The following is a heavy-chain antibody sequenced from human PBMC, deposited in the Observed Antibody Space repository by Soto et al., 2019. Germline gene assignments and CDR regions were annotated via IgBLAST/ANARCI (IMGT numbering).Heavy chain of an antibody. Sequence: QVQLVESGGGVVQPGKSLRLSCAASGITPSTYGMHWVRQAPGKGLEWVALISYNGINKYYADSVKGRFTISRDNSKNALYLQMDRLRADDPAVYYCAKSTTATPPNDAFDIWGQGTMVTVSS. V-gene: IGHV3-30*18. D-gene: IGHD1-26*01. CDR3: AKSTTATPPNDAFDI. CDR1: GITPSTYG. CDR2: ISYNGINK. J-gene: IGHJ3*02.